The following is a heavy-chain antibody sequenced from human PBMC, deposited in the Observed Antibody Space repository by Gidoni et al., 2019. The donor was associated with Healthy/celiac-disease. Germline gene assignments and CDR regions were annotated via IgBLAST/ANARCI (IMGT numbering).Heavy chain of an antibody. D-gene: IGHD3-22*01. Sequence: QITLKESGPTLVKPTQTLTLTCPFSGFSLSTSGVGVGWLRQPPGKALEWLALIYWDDDKRYSPSLKSRLTITKDTSKNQVVLTMTNMDPVDTATYYCAHSSIVAPDADYYDSSGYYYGWFDPWGQGTLVTVSS. CDR2: IYWDDDK. CDR3: AHSSIVAPDADYYDSSGYYYGWFDP. J-gene: IGHJ5*02. V-gene: IGHV2-5*02. CDR1: GFSLSTSGVG.